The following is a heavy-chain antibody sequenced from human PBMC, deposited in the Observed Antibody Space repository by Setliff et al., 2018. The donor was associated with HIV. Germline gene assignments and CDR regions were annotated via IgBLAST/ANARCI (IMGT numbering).Heavy chain of an antibody. CDR2: INPSGST. Sequence: SETLSLTCAVYGESFSGFYWNWIRQPPGKGLEWIGEINPSGSTNYNPSLKSRVTISVGKAKNQFSLKLTSVTAADTAVYFCARGFGAPYLFSGYMDVWGKGTTVTVSS. CDR3: ARGFGAPYLFSGYMDV. CDR1: GESFSGFY. V-gene: IGHV4-34*01. J-gene: IGHJ6*03. D-gene: IGHD1-26*01.